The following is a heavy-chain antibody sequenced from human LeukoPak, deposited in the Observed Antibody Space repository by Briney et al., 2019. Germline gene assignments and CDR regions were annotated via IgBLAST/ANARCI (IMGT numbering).Heavy chain of an antibody. V-gene: IGHV4-61*01. Sequence: PSETLSPTCTVSGYSISSGYYWSWIRQPPGKGLEWIGYIYYSGSTNYNPSLKSRVTISVDTSKNQFSLKLSSVTAADTAVYYCARDSGDGYNLHWGQGTLVTVSS. D-gene: IGHD5-24*01. CDR1: GYSISSGYY. CDR2: IYYSGST. J-gene: IGHJ4*02. CDR3: ARDSGDGYNLH.